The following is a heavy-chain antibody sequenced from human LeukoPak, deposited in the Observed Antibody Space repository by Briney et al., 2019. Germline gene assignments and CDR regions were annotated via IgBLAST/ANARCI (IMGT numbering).Heavy chain of an antibody. J-gene: IGHJ4*02. CDR2: ISGSGGST. CDR1: GFTFSSYA. D-gene: IGHD2-2*01. CDR3: AKDPRPYCSSTSCSTGVDY. Sequence: PGGSLRLSCAASGFTFSSYAMSWVRQAPGKGLEWVSAISGSGGSTYYADSVKGRFTISRDNSKNTLYLQMNSLRAEDTAVYYCAKDPRPYCSSTSCSTGVDYGAREPWSPSPQ. V-gene: IGHV3-23*01.